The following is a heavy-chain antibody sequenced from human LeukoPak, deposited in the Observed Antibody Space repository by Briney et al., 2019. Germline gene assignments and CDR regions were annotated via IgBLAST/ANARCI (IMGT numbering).Heavy chain of an antibody. CDR3: VGEGRY. Sequence: PGGALRLSCAASGLSVSSTYMTWVRQTPGKGLEWVSVIYSGGGPNYADSLKGRFSISRDNSKNTLYLQMNNLTAEDTAVYYCVGEGRYWGQGTLVTVSS. J-gene: IGHJ4*02. V-gene: IGHV3-53*01. D-gene: IGHD4-17*01. CDR1: GLSVSSTY. CDR2: IYSGGGP.